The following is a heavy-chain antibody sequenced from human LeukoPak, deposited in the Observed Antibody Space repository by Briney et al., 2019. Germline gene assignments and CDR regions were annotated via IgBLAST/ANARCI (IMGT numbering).Heavy chain of an antibody. V-gene: IGHV3-11*04. CDR2: ISSSGSTI. CDR3: AVVPADIYFDY. J-gene: IGHJ4*02. Sequence: GGSLRLSCAASGFTFSDYYMSWIRQAPGKGLEWVSYISSSGSTIYYADSVKGRFTISRDNAKNSLYLQMNSLRAEDTAVYYCAVVPADIYFDYWGQGTLVTVSS. CDR1: GFTFSDYY. D-gene: IGHD2-2*02.